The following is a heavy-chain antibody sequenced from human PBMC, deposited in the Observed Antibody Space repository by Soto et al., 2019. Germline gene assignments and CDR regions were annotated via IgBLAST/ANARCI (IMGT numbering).Heavy chain of an antibody. D-gene: IGHD3-10*01. CDR1: YVSFNDYN. V-gene: IGHV4-34*01. CDR3: ARHQRFSYDSGIYYNTLFDH. CDR2: INHSGIS. J-gene: IGHJ4*02. Sequence: SDTLSLTXEVYYVSFNDYNWRCIRQPPRKGLEWIGQINHSGISNYNPSLKSRVTMSVDASKNQLSLTLTSVTAADTAVYYCARHQRFSYDSGIYYNTLFDHWGLGTLVTVSS.